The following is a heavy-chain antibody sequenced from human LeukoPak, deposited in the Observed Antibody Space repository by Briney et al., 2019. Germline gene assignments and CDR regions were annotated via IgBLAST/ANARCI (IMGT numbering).Heavy chain of an antibody. CDR1: GGSFSGYY. Sequence: SETLSLTCAVYGGSFSGYYWSWIRQPPGKGLEWIGYIYYSGSTNYNPSLKSRVTISVDTSKNQFSLKLSSVTAADTAVYYCARGPVGGTTYNDGDAFDIWGQGTMVTVSS. V-gene: IGHV4-59*01. D-gene: IGHD1-7*01. CDR3: ARGPVGGTTYNDGDAFDI. CDR2: IYYSGST. J-gene: IGHJ3*02.